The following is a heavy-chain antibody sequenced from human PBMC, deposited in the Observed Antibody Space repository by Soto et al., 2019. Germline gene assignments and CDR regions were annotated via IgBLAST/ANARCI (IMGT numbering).Heavy chain of an antibody. V-gene: IGHV1-69*13. CDR1: GGTFSSYA. D-gene: IGHD2-15*01. CDR3: ARGLLGYCSGGSCYNPYYYYGMDV. CDR2: IIPIFGTA. J-gene: IGHJ6*02. Sequence: SVKVSCKASGGTFSSYAISWVRQAPGQGLAWMGGIIPIFGTANYAQKFQGRVTITADESTSTAYMELSSLRSEDTAVYYCARGLLGYCSGGSCYNPYYYYGMDVWGQGTTVTVSS.